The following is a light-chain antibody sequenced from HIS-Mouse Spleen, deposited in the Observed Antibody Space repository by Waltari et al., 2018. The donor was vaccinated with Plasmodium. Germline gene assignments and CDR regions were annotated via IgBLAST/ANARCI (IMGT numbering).Light chain of an antibody. CDR2: EDS. CDR3: YSTDSSGNHRV. V-gene: IGLV3-10*01. J-gene: IGLJ3*02. Sequence: SYELTQPPSVSVSPGQTARITCPGDALPKKYAYWYQQKSGQAPVLVIYEDSKRPSGVPEGVSCSSSGAMATLTISGAQVEDEADYYCYSTDSSGNHRVFGGGTKLTVL. CDR1: ALPKKY.